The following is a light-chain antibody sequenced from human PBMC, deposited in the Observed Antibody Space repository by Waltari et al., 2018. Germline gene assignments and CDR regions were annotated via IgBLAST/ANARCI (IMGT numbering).Light chain of an antibody. CDR3: QQYGSSPWT. J-gene: IGKJ1*01. CDR2: GAS. CDR1: QSVSSSY. V-gene: IGKV3-20*01. Sequence: EIVLTQSPGTLSLSPGARATIPCRASQSVSSSYLAWYQQKPGQAPRVLIHGASNRATGIPDRFSGSGSGTDFTLTISRLEPEDFAVYYCQQYGSSPWTFGQGTKVEIK.